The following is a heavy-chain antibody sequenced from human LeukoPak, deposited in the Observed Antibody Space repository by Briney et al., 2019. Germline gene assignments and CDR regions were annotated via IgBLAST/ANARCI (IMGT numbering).Heavy chain of an antibody. D-gene: IGHD3-22*01. V-gene: IGHV4-59*07. CDR2: IYYSGST. CDR3: ARFFSTYYYDSSGYYDAFDI. Sequence: SDTLSLTCTVSGGSISSYYWSWIRQPPGKGLEWIGYIYYSGSTNYNPSLKSRVTISVDTSKNQFSLKLSSVTAADTAVYYCARFFSTYYYDSSGYYDAFDIWGQGTMVTVSS. J-gene: IGHJ3*02. CDR1: GGSISSYY.